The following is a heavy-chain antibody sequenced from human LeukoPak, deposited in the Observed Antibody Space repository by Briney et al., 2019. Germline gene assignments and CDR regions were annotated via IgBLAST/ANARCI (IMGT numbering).Heavy chain of an antibody. CDR3: ATPGYCSGGSFYP. D-gene: IGHD2-15*01. Sequence: ASVKVSCKVSGYTLTKLSMHWVRQAPGKGVEWMGGFDPEDGETIYAQKFQGRVTMTEDASTDTAYMELSRLRSEDTAVYYCATPGYCSGGSFYPWGQGTLVTVSS. J-gene: IGHJ5*02. CDR1: GYTLTKLS. CDR2: FDPEDGET. V-gene: IGHV1-24*01.